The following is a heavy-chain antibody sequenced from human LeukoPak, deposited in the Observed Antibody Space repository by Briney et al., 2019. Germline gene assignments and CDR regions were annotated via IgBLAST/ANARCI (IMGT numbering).Heavy chain of an antibody. V-gene: IGHV1-8*01. J-gene: IGHJ5*02. D-gene: IGHD3-10*01. CDR3: ARDITLNWFDP. Sequence: ASVKVSCKASGYTFTSYDINWVRQATGQGLEWMGWMNPNSGNTGYAQKCQGRVTMTRNTSISTAYMELSSLRSEDTAVYYCARDITLNWFDPWGQGTLVTVSS. CDR1: GYTFTSYD. CDR2: MNPNSGNT.